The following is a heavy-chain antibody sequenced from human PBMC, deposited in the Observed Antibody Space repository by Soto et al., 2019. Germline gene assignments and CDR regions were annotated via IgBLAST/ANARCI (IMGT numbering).Heavy chain of an antibody. J-gene: IGHJ4*02. Sequence: EVQLVESGGGLVKPGGSLRLSCAASGFTFSSYSMNWVRQAPGKGLECVSSISSSSSYIYYADSVKGRFTISRDNAKNSLYLQMNSLRAEDTAVYYCASSLRDIVVVVAATRVYWGQGTLVNVSS. CDR3: ASSLRDIVVVVAATRVY. CDR2: ISSSSSYI. CDR1: GFTFSSYS. D-gene: IGHD2-15*01. V-gene: IGHV3-21*01.